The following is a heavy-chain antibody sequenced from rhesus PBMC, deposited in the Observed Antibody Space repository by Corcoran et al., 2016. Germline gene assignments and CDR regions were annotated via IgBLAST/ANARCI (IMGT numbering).Heavy chain of an antibody. J-gene: IGHJ5-2*02. Sequence: QVQLQESGPGLVKPSETLSLTCAVSGGSISGYYWNWIRHPPGKGLEWIGYIGCSSGSTYYNPPLKGRVTSSTDTAKNQFSLKLSSGAAADTAVYYCARMWSTTVTPDVWGRGVLVTVSS. CDR3: ARMWSTTVTPDV. V-gene: IGHV4-165*02. D-gene: IGHD4-35*01. CDR2: IGCSSGST. CDR1: GGSISGYY.